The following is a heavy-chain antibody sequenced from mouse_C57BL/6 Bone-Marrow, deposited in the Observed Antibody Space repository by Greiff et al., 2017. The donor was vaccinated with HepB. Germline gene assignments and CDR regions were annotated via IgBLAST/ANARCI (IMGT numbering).Heavy chain of an antibody. V-gene: IGHV1-64*01. Sequence: QVQLQQPGAELVKPGASVKLSCKASGYTFTSYWMHWVKQRPGQGLEWIGMIHPNSGSTNYNEKFKSKATLTVDKSSSTAYMQLSSLTSEDSAVYYCASQIYYDYGAWFAYWGQGTLVTVSA. CDR2: IHPNSGST. J-gene: IGHJ3*01. CDR3: ASQIYYDYGAWFAY. CDR1: GYTFTSYW. D-gene: IGHD2-4*01.